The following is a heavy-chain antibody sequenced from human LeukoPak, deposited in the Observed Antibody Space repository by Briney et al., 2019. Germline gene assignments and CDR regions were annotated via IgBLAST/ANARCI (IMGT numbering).Heavy chain of an antibody. CDR1: GYTLTELS. CDR2: FDPEDGET. CDR3: ATDPPNYDFWSGPRHYYGMDV. J-gene: IGHJ6*02. D-gene: IGHD3-3*01. Sequence: GASVTVSCKVSGYTLTELSMHWVRQAPGKGLEWMGGFDPEDGETIYAQKFQGRVTMTEDTSTDTAYMELSSLRSEDTAVYYCATDPPNYDFWSGPRHYYGMDVWGQGTTVTVSS. V-gene: IGHV1-24*01.